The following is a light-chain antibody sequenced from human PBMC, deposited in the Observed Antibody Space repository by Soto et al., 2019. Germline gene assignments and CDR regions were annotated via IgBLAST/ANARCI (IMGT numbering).Light chain of an antibody. J-gene: IGLJ2*01. CDR2: TNN. Sequence: QSVLTQPPSASGTPGQRVTISCSGSSSNIGTNYVYWYQQLPGTAPKLLLYTNNQRPSGVPDRFSGSRSGTSASLAISGLRSEEEADYSCAAWDDSLSAVVFGGGTKVTVL. CDR3: AAWDDSLSAVV. CDR1: SSNIGTNY. V-gene: IGLV1-47*01.